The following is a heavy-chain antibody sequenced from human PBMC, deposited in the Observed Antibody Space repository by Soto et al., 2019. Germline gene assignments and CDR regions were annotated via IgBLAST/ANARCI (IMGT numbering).Heavy chain of an antibody. V-gene: IGHV1-8*01. J-gene: IGHJ4*02. CDR1: GYTFTSYD. Sequence: ASVKVSCKASGYTFTSYDINWVRQATGQGLEWMGCMNPNSGNTGYAQKFQGRVTMTRNTSISTAYMELSSLRSEDKAVSYCALGGNYDILTGYPAYLDYWGKGSLVTVSS. CDR3: ALGGNYDILTGYPAYLDY. D-gene: IGHD3-9*01. CDR2: MNPNSGNT.